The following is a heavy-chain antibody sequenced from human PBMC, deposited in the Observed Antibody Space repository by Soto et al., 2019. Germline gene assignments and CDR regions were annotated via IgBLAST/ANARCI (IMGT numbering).Heavy chain of an antibody. Sequence: GGSLRLSCAASGFTFSDHYMDWVRQAPGRGLEWVGRTRNKANNYTTEYAASVKGRFTISRDDSKNSLYLQMNSLKTEDTAVYYCARGLAYCGGDCYAFYIWGQGTMVTVSS. D-gene: IGHD2-21*02. J-gene: IGHJ3*02. CDR3: ARGLAYCGGDCYAFYI. V-gene: IGHV3-72*01. CDR1: GFTFSDHY. CDR2: TRNKANNYTT.